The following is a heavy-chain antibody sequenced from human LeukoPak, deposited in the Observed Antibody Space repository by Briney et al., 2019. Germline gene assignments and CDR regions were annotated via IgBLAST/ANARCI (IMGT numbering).Heavy chain of an antibody. D-gene: IGHD1-26*01. CDR2: IYTSGSI. Sequence: PSETLSLTCTVSGGSISSYYLSWIRQPAGKGLEWIGRIYTSGSINYNPSLKSRVTMSVDTSKNHFSLKLSSVTAADTAVYYCARDSVGATRKWFDPWGQGTLVTVSS. V-gene: IGHV4-4*07. CDR1: GGSISSYY. CDR3: ARDSVGATRKWFDP. J-gene: IGHJ5*02.